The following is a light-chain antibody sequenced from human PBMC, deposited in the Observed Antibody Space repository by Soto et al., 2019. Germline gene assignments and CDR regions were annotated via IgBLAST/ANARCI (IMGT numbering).Light chain of an antibody. CDR1: QSISWY. V-gene: IGKV1-39*01. CDR2: AAS. CDR3: QQSYSTPQNT. Sequence: DIQMTQSPSSLSASVGDRVTITCRASQSISWYLNWYQQKPGKAPKLLIYAASSLQSGVLSRFSGSGSGTDFTLTISSLQPEDFATYYCQQSYSTPQNTFGQGTKLEIK. J-gene: IGKJ2*01.